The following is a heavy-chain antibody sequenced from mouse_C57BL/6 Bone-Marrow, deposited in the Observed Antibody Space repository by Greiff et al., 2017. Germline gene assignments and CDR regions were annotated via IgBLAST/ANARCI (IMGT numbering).Heavy chain of an antibody. CDR3: TTWDWYFDV. Sequence: EVKLQESGAELVRPGASVKLSCTASGFNIKDDYMHWVKQRPEPGLEWIGWIDPENGDTEYASKFQGKATITADTSSNTAYLQLSSLTSEDTAVYYCTTWDWYFDVWGTGTTVTVSS. CDR2: IDPENGDT. V-gene: IGHV14-4*01. J-gene: IGHJ1*03. CDR1: GFNIKDDY.